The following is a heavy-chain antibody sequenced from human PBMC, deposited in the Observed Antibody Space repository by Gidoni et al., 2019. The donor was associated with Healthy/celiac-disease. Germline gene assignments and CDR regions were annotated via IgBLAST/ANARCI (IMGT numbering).Heavy chain of an antibody. J-gene: IGHJ4*02. CDR1: GFTFSSYD. D-gene: IGHD6-19*01. CDR3: ARGAVAGTGGADY. CDR2: IGTAGDT. Sequence: EVQLVESGGGLVQPGGSLRLSCAASGFTFSSYDMHWVRQATGKGLEWVSAIGTAGDTYYPGSVKGRFTISRENAKNSLYLQMNSLRAGDTAVYYCARGAVAGTGGADYWGQGTLVTVSS. V-gene: IGHV3-13*01.